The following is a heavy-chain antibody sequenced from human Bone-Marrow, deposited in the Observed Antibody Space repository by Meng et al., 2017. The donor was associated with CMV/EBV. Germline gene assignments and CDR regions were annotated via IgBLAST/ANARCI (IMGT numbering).Heavy chain of an antibody. CDR2: INPSGGST. CDR3: ARVYTDPPSSGYNTDAFDI. Sequence: ASEKVSCKASGYTFTSYYMHWVRQAPGQGLEWMGIINPSGGSTTYAQKFQGRVTLTRDTSASTVYMELSSLRSEDTAVYYCARVYTDPPSSGYNTDAFDIWGQGTMVTVSS. D-gene: IGHD6-19*01. J-gene: IGHJ3*02. CDR1: GYTFTSYY. V-gene: IGHV1-46*01.